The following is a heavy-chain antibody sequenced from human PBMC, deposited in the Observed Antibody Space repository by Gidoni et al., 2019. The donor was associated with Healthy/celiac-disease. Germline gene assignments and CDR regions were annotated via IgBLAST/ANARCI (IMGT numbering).Heavy chain of an antibody. CDR2: IYYSGST. Sequence: QLQLQESGPGLVKPSETLSLPCTVSGGSLSSSRYYWGGIRQPPGKGLEWIGSIYYSGSTYYNPSLKSRVTISVDTSKNQFSLKLSSVTAADTAVYYCARGSGWYISGYYFDYWGQGTLVTVSS. CDR1: GGSLSSSRYY. V-gene: IGHV4-39*01. D-gene: IGHD6-19*01. CDR3: ARGSGWYISGYYFDY. J-gene: IGHJ4*02.